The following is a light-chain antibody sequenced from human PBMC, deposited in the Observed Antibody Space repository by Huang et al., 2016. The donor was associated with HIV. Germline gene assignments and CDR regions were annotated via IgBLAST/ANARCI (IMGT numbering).Light chain of an antibody. CDR3: QQYHSYSWT. Sequence: DIQMTQSPSTLSASVGYRVTITCRASQRISYWLAWYQQKPGKAPNLLIYKSSSLQSGVPSRFRGSGSGTEFTLTISSLQPDDFASYYCQQYHSYSWTFGQGTKVEIK. V-gene: IGKV1-5*03. CDR1: QRISYW. CDR2: KSS. J-gene: IGKJ1*01.